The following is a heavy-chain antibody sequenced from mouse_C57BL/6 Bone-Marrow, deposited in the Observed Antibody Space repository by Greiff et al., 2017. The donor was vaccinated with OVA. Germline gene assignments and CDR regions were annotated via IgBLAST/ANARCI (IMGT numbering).Heavy chain of an antibody. V-gene: IGHV6-6*01. CDR2: IRNKANNHAT. J-gene: IGHJ2*01. D-gene: IGHD2-1*01. CDR1: GFTFSDAW. Sequence: EVQGVESGGGLVQPGGSMKLSCAASGFTFSDAWMDWVRQSPEKGLEWVAEIRNKANNHATYYAESVKGRFTISRDDSKSSVYLQMNSLRAEDTGIYYCTRDYGNPLDYWGQGTTLTVSS. CDR3: TRDYGNPLDY.